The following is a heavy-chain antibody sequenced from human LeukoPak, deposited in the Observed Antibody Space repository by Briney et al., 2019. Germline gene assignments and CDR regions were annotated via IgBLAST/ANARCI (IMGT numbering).Heavy chain of an antibody. CDR1: GGSISSYY. D-gene: IGHD5-12*01. CDR3: ARLQYSGYYYYYMDV. CDR2: IYYSGST. V-gene: IGHV4-59*01. Sequence: SETLSLTCTVSGGSISSYYWSWIRQPPGKGLEWIGYIYYSGSTNYNPSLKSRVTISVDTSKNQFSLKLSSVTAADTAVYYCARLQYSGYYYYYMDVWGKGTTVTVSS. J-gene: IGHJ6*03.